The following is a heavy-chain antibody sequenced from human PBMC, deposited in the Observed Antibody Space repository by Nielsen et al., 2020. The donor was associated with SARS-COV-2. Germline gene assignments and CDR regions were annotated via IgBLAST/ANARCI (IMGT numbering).Heavy chain of an antibody. D-gene: IGHD6-25*01. V-gene: IGHV3-49*04. CDR3: SRVRAGAFDL. J-gene: IGHJ3*01. Sequence: GESLKISCAASGFTFSSYAMSWVRQAPGKGLEWVGFIRGQVFGGAKEYAASVKDRFVITRDESKSIMYLQMNSLKTEDTAVYFCSRVRAGAFDLWGQGTMVTVSS. CDR1: GFTFSSYA. CDR2: IRGQVFGGAK.